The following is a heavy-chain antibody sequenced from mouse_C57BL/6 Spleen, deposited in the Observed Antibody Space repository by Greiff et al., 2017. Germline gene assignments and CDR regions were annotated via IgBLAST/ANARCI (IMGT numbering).Heavy chain of an antibody. D-gene: IGHD2-1*01. CDR1: GYTFTDYY. Sequence: VQLQQSGAELVRPGASVKLSCKASGYTFTDYYIKWVKQRPGQGLEWIARIYPGSGNTYYNEKFKGKATLTAEKASSTAYMQLSSLTSEDSAVYVCSRRGGHYDGKYGLDDWGQGTTLTVSS. CDR3: SRRGGHYDGKYGLDD. J-gene: IGHJ2*01. V-gene: IGHV1-76*01. CDR2: IYPGSGNT.